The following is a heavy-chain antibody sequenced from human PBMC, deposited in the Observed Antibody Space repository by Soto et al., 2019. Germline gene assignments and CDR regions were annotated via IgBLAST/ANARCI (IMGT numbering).Heavy chain of an antibody. CDR1: GFSLSTSGVG. J-gene: IGHJ3*02. V-gene: IGHV2-5*02. CDR2: IYWDDDK. Sequence: QITLKESGPTLVKPTQTLTLTCTFSGFSLSTSGVGVGWIRQPPGKALEWLALIYWDDDKRYSPSLKSRLTITQDTTKSQVVLKMTNMDPVDTAKYYCAHNHDFWSGLTINAFDIWGQGRMVTVSS. CDR3: AHNHDFWSGLTINAFDI. D-gene: IGHD3-3*01.